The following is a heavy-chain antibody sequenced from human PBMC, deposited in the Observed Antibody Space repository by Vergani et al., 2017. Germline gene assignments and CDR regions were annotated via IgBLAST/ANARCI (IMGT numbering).Heavy chain of an antibody. CDR1: GFSFNSYW. CDR2: IKSDGSIT. CDR3: AKVWAAWGFDY. J-gene: IGHJ4*02. Sequence: DVHLAESGGGFFQPGGSLRLSCSASGFSFNSYWMHWVRQVPGKGLLWVSRIKSDGSITAYADSVKGRFTISRDTSKNTLFLQMNSLREDDAAVYYCAKVWAAWGFDYWGQGTLVTVSS. D-gene: IGHD3-16*01. V-gene: IGHV3-74*03.